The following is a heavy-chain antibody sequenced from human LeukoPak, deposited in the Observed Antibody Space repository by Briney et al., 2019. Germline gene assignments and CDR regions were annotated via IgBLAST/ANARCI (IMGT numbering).Heavy chain of an antibody. CDR2: ISAYNGNT. J-gene: IGHJ4*02. V-gene: IGHV1-18*01. D-gene: IGHD2-15*01. CDR1: GYTFTSYG. Sequence: ASVKVSCKASGYTFTSYGISWVRQAPGQGLEWMGWISAYNGNTNYAQKLQGRVTMTTDTSTSTAYVELRSLRSDDTAVYYCARDLMVVASIEGYWGQGTLVTVSS. CDR3: ARDLMVVASIEGY.